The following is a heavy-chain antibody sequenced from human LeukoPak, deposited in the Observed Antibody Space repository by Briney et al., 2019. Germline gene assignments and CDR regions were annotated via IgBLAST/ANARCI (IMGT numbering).Heavy chain of an antibody. J-gene: IGHJ4*02. CDR2: INQDGSEK. CDR1: GFTLSNYW. D-gene: IGHD6-13*01. CDR3: ARAIDPIAAAGNIDY. Sequence: GGSLRLSCAASGFTLSNYWMSWVRRAPGKGLEWVANINQDGSEKYYVDSVKGRFTISRDNAKNSLYLQMNSLRAEDTALYHCARAIDPIAAAGNIDYWGQGTLVTVSS. V-gene: IGHV3-7*03.